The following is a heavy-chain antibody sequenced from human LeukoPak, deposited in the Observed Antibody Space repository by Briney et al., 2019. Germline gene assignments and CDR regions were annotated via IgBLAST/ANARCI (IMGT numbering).Heavy chain of an antibody. Sequence: GGSLRLSCAASGFTFSSYEMNWVRQAPGKGLEWVSYISSSGSTIYYADSVKGRFTISRDNAKNSLYLQMNSLRAEDTAVYYCARDYYGSGSYGMDVWGKGTTVTVSS. CDR3: ARDYYGSGSYGMDV. CDR2: ISSSGSTI. J-gene: IGHJ6*04. V-gene: IGHV3-48*03. D-gene: IGHD3-10*01. CDR1: GFTFSSYE.